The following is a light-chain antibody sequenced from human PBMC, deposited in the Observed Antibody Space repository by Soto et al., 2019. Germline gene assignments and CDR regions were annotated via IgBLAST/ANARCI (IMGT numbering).Light chain of an antibody. Sequence: EIVLTQSPGSLSLSPGQRATLSCRASQSVDTTFFAWYQKKPGQAPRLLIYGASKRATGIPDRFSGSGSGRDFTLIISRLEPDDFAVYYCQQYMSSVTFGQGTKVEIK. CDR1: QSVDTTF. V-gene: IGKV3-20*01. J-gene: IGKJ1*01. CDR2: GAS. CDR3: QQYMSSVT.